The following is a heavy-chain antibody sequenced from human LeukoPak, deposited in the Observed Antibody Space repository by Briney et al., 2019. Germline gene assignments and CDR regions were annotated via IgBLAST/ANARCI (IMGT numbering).Heavy chain of an antibody. D-gene: IGHD3-10*01. Sequence: PGGSLRLSCAASGFTFSSYAMHWVRQAPGKGLEWVAVISYDGSNKYYADSVKGRFTISRDNAKNSLYLQMNSLRAEDTAVYYCARDEYLWFGEGYYYYYGMDVWGQGTTVTVSS. CDR3: ARDEYLWFGEGYYYYYGMDV. CDR2: ISYDGSNK. J-gene: IGHJ6*02. V-gene: IGHV3-30*04. CDR1: GFTFSSYA.